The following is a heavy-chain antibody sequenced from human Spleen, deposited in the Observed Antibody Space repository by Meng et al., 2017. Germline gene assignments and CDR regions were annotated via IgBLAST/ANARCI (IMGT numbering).Heavy chain of an antibody. Sequence: HVPLQEAGPGLVRPSETLSLTCTVSGGSVSNAIYFWSWIRQPPGKGLEWVGYFYYSGSTNYNPSLKSRVTISVDTSKNQVSLRLSSVTAADTAVYYCARGGPIDYWGQGTLVTVSS. CDR3: ARGGPIDY. CDR2: FYYSGST. J-gene: IGHJ4*02. V-gene: IGHV4-61*01. CDR1: GGSVSNAIYF. D-gene: IGHD1-26*01.